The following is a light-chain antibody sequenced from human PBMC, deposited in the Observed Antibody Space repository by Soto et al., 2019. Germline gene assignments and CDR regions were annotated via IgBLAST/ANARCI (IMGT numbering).Light chain of an antibody. Sequence: EIVLTQSPSTLSLSPGERATPSCRASQSVSIRLAWYQHKSGQAPRLLISGASSRATGIPDRFSGSGSGTDFTLTISRLEPEDFALYYCQHYYGTSPITFGQGTRLEIK. V-gene: IGKV3-20*01. CDR3: QHYYGTSPIT. CDR1: QSVSIR. CDR2: GAS. J-gene: IGKJ5*01.